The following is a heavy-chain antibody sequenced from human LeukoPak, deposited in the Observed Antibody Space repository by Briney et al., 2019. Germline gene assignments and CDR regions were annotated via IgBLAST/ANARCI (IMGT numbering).Heavy chain of an antibody. CDR3: ARGRITGHNYYYYMDV. V-gene: IGHV4-59*01. D-gene: IGHD1-20*01. CDR1: GGSISSYF. Sequence: SETLSLTCTVSGGSISSYFWNWVRQPPGKGLEWIGYISYSGSTSYNSSFNSRVTISLDTSKKQVSLKLSFVTAADTAVYFCARGRITGHNYYYYMDVWGKGTTVTVSS. J-gene: IGHJ6*03. CDR2: ISYSGST.